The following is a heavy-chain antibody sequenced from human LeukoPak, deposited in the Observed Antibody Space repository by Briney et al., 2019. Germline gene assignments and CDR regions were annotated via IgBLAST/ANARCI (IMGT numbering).Heavy chain of an antibody. CDR3: ARPLRSGFYSSGFDI. J-gene: IGHJ3*02. V-gene: IGHV4-4*07. CDR2: IQTSGNT. Sequence: PSETLSLTCTFSGDSISNYYWSWIRQPAGEGLEWIGRIQTSGNTRYNPSLESRVTMSVDNSKNQFYLRLTSVTAADTAVYYCARPLRSGFYSSGFDIWGQGTMVTVSS. D-gene: IGHD3-22*01. CDR1: GDSISNYY.